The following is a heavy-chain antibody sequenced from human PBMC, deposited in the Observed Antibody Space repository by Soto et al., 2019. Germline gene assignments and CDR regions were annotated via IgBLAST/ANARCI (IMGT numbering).Heavy chain of an antibody. CDR3: ARTPTVTRHTEAYPYAFDI. CDR1: GGSSSSYY. Sequence: SETLSLTCTVSGGSSSSYYWSWIRQPPGKGLEWIGYIYYSGSTNYNPSLKSRVTISVDTSKNQFSLKLSSVTAADTAVYYCARTPTVTRHTEAYPYAFDIWGQGTMVTVS. J-gene: IGHJ3*02. V-gene: IGHV4-59*01. CDR2: IYYSGST. D-gene: IGHD4-17*01.